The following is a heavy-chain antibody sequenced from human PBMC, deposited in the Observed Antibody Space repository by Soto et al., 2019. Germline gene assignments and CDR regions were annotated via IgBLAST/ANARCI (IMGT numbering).Heavy chain of an antibody. Sequence: GGSLRLSCAASGFTFDDYAMHWVRQAPGKGLEWVSGISWNSGSIGYADSVKGRFTISRDNAKNSLYLQMNSLRAEDTALYYCAKGGGIAIKPYYFDYWGQGTLVTVSS. D-gene: IGHD6-13*01. CDR3: AKGGGIAIKPYYFDY. V-gene: IGHV3-9*01. CDR1: GFTFDDYA. CDR2: ISWNSGSI. J-gene: IGHJ4*02.